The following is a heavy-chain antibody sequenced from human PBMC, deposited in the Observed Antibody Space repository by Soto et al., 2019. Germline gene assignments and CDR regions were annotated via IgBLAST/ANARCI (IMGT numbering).Heavy chain of an antibody. CDR1: GFTFNTYA. CDR3: AKNPGGYYIYYYYYMDD. D-gene: IGHD3-22*01. CDR2: ISGSGGST. J-gene: IGHJ6*03. V-gene: IGHV3-23*01. Sequence: PGGSLRLSCAASGFTFNTYAMSWVRQAPGKGLEWVSAISGSGGSTFYADSVKGRFTISRDNSKNTLYLQMNSLRAEDTAVYYCAKNPGGYYIYYYYYMDDWGRGSTVIGSS.